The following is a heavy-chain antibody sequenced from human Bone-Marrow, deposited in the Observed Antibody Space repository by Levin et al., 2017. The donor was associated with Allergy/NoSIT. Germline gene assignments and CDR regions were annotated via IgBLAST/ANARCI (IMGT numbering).Heavy chain of an antibody. J-gene: IGHJ6*02. V-gene: IGHV1-69*13. Sequence: SVKVSCKASGGTFYNYAISWVRQAPGHGLEWMGGIIPIFGTTNYAQKFQGRVTIIADESMTTAYMELSSLRSEDTAVYYCASCLARGDIVVVVDATQYYYYAMDVWGQGTTVTVSS. D-gene: IGHD2-15*01. CDR3: ASCLARGDIVVVVDATQYYYYAMDV. CDR2: IIPIFGTT. CDR1: GGTFYNYA.